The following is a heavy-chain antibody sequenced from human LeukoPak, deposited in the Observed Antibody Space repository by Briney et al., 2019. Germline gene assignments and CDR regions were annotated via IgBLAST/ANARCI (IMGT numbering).Heavy chain of an antibody. CDR2: IYYSGST. CDR1: GGSISSYY. D-gene: IGHD2-2*01. J-gene: IGHJ3*02. Sequence: SETLSLTCTVSGGSISSYYWSWIRQPPGKGLEWIGYIYYSGSTNYNPSLKSRVTISVDTSKNQFSLKLSSVTAADTAVYYCARRDGYCSSTSCYVGAFDIWGQGTMVTVSS. CDR3: ARRDGYCSSTSCYVGAFDI. V-gene: IGHV4-59*08.